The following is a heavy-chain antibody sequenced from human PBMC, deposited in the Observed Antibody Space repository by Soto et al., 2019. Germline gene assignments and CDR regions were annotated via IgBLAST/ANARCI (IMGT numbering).Heavy chain of an antibody. CDR3: ARGKFYAFDI. V-gene: IGHV4-4*02. CDR2: IDHSGTT. Sequence: QVQLQESGPGLVKPSGTLSLTCAVSGVSISIPNWWAWVRRPPGKGLEWIGEIDHSGTTNYNPSLNSRVTISLDRSKNQFSLRLSSVAAADTAVYFCARGKFYAFDIWGQGTMVTVSS. CDR1: GVSISIPNW. J-gene: IGHJ3*02.